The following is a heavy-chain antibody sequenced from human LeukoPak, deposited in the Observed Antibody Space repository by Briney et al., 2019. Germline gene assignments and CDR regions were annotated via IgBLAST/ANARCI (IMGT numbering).Heavy chain of an antibody. Sequence: SETLSLTCTVSGGSISSYYWSWIRQPPGKGLEWIGYIYYSGSTNYNPSLKSRVTISVDTSKNQFSLKLSSVTAADTAVYYCARQEDDSSGYQTYFDYWGQGTLVTVSS. D-gene: IGHD3-22*01. CDR3: ARQEDDSSGYQTYFDY. CDR2: IYYSGST. J-gene: IGHJ4*02. V-gene: IGHV4-59*08. CDR1: GGSISSYY.